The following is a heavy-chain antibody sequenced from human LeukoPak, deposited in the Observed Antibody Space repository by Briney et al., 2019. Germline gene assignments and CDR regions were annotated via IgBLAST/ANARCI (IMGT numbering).Heavy chain of an antibody. J-gene: IGHJ4*02. CDR1: GFTFSSYW. CDR2: IKQDGSDK. Sequence: GGSLRHSCVASGFTFSSYWMSWVRQAPGKGLEWVANIKQDGSDKYYVDSVKGRFTISRDNAKKSLYLQMNSLRAEDTAVYYCERDGGITVAGSTWVYWRQGTLVTVSS. V-gene: IGHV3-7*01. CDR3: ERDGGITVAGSTWVY. D-gene: IGHD6-19*01.